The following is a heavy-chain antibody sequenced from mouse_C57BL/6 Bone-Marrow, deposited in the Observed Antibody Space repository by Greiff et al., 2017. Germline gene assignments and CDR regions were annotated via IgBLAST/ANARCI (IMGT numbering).Heavy chain of an antibody. CDR3: ARDYYGSSYFDY. D-gene: IGHD1-1*01. V-gene: IGHV3-6*01. J-gene: IGHJ2*01. CDR1: GYSITSGYY. CDR2: ISYDGSN. Sequence: EVQRVESGPGLVKPSQSLSLTCSVTGYSITSGYYWNWIRQFPGNKLEWRGYISYDGSNNYNPSLKNRISITRDTSKNQFFLKLNSVTTEDTATYYCARDYYGSSYFDYWGQGTTLTVSS.